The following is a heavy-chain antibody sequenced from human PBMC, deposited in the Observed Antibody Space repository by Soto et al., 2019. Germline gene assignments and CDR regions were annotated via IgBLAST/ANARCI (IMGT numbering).Heavy chain of an antibody. CDR1: GDSVSSNSAA. V-gene: IGHV6-1*01. Sequence: SQTLVLTCAISGDSVSSNSAALNWIRPSPSRGLEWLGRTYYRSKWYNDYAVSVKSRITINPDTSKNQFSLQLNSVTPEDTAVYYGARVVLGGIAAAGHNWFDQCVKGNLVTAAS. CDR3: ARVVLGGIAAAGHNWFDQ. J-gene: IGHJ5*02. D-gene: IGHD6-13*01. CDR2: TYYRSKWYN.